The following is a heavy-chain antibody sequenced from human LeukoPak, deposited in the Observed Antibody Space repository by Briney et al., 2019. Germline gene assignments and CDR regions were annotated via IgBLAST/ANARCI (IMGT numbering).Heavy chain of an antibody. Sequence: SVTVSCKASGGTFSSYGISRLRQAPGQGLEWMGGIIPIFGTANYAQKFQGRVTITTDESTSTAYMEVSSLRSEDTAVYYCARGSTVSPNWFDPWGQGTLVTVSS. J-gene: IGHJ5*02. V-gene: IGHV1-69*05. CDR2: IIPIFGTA. CDR3: ARGSTVSPNWFDP. CDR1: GGTFSSYG. D-gene: IGHD4-17*01.